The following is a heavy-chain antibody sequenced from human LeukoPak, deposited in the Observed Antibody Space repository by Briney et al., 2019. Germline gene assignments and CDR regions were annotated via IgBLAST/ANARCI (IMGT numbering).Heavy chain of an antibody. CDR3: ARAVAGT. Sequence: GGSLRLSCADSGCTFSSYWMSWVRQAPAKGLEWVANIKQDGSEKYYVDSVKGRFTISRDNAKNSLYLQMNNLRAEDTAVYYCARAVAGTWSQGTLVTVSS. D-gene: IGHD6-19*01. V-gene: IGHV3-7*01. CDR1: GCTFSSYW. J-gene: IGHJ5*02. CDR2: IKQDGSEK.